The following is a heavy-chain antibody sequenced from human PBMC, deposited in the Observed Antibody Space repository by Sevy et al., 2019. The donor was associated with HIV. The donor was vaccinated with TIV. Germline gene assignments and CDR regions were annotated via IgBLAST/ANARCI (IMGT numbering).Heavy chain of an antibody. V-gene: IGHV3-7*01. D-gene: IGHD3-10*01. CDR3: GKGGDS. CDR1: GFTFGDYW. J-gene: IGHJ4*02. Sequence: GGSLRLSCTASGFTFGDYWMNWVRQAPGKGLEWVGNIKEDGSETYYVDSVKGRFTISRDNAKNSLYLQMNSLRAEDTAGYYCGKGGDSWGQGNLVTVSS. CDR2: IKEDGSET.